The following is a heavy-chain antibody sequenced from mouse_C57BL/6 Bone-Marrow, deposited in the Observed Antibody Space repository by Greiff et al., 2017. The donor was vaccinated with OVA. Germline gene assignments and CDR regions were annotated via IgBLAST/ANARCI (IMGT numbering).Heavy chain of an antibody. CDR2: IYPRSGNT. CDR3: ASPNFDV. V-gene: IGHV1-81*01. J-gene: IGHJ1*03. Sequence: QVQLQQSGAELARPGASVKLSCKASGYTFTSYGISWVKQRTGQGLEWIGEIYPRSGNTYYNEQFKGKATLTADKSSSTAYMELRSLTSEDSTVYFCASPNFDVWGTGTTVTVSS. CDR1: GYTFTSYG.